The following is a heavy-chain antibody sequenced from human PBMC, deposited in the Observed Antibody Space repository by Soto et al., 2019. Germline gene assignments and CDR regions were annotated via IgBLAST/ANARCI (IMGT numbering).Heavy chain of an antibody. CDR2: IYYSGST. CDR3: ARRYGSAIDY. D-gene: IGHD1-26*01. J-gene: IGHJ4*02. V-gene: IGHV4-59*08. CDR1: GGTISSWY. Sequence: QVQLQESGPGLVKPSETLSLTCTVSGGTISSWYWSWIRQPPGKGLEWIGYIYYSGSTNCNPSLKSRVTISVDTSKNQCSLKLSSVTAADTAVYYCARRYGSAIDYWGQGPLVTVSS.